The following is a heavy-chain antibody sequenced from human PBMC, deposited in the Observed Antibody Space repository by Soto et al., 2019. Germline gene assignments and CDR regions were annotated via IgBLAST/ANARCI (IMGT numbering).Heavy chain of an antibody. CDR1: GGSISSGGYY. V-gene: IGHV4-31*03. J-gene: IGHJ4*02. Sequence: TLSLTCTVSGGSISSGGYYWSWIRQHPGKGLEWIGYIYYSGSTYYNPSHKSRVTISVDTSKNQFSLKLSSVTAADTAVYYCARVSRDGYDGIIDYWGQGTLVTVSS. CDR3: ARVSRDGYDGIIDY. CDR2: IYYSGST. D-gene: IGHD5-12*01.